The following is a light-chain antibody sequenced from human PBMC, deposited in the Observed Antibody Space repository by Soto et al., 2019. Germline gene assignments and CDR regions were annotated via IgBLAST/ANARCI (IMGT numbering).Light chain of an antibody. CDR1: QSISSY. CDR2: AAS. V-gene: IGKV1-39*01. CDR3: QQSYSTPLT. J-gene: IGKJ4*01. Sequence: DIQMTQSPSSLSPSVRDRVTIACRASQSISSYLNWYQQKPGKAPKLLIYAASSLQSGVPSRFSGSGSGTDFTLTISSLQPEDFATYYCQQSYSTPLTVGGGTKVDIK.